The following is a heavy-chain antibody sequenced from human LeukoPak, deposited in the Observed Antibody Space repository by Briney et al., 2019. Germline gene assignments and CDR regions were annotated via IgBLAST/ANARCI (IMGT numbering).Heavy chain of an antibody. CDR1: GFTFSSYW. CDR3: ARENRYFDWLSSSDYDY. D-gene: IGHD3-9*01. CDR2: IKQDGSEK. J-gene: IGHJ4*02. Sequence: GGSLRLSCAASGFTFSSYWMSWVRQAPGKGLEWVANIKQDGSEKYYVDSVKGRFTISRGNAKNSLYLQMNSLRAEDTAVYYCARENRYFDWLSSSDYDYWGQGTLVTVSS. V-gene: IGHV3-7*01.